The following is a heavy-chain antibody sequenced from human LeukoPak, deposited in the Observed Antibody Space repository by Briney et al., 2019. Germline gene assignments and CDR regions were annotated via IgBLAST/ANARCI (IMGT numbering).Heavy chain of an antibody. J-gene: IGHJ4*02. CDR3: ARVYDSGVYYWGI. Sequence: SETLSLTCTVSGGSISTYYWSWIRQPPGKGLEWIGYIYYSGSTNYNPSLKSRVTISVDTSKNQFSLKLNSVTAADTAVYYCARVYDSGVYYWGIWGQGTLVTVSS. D-gene: IGHD3-22*01. CDR2: IYYSGST. V-gene: IGHV4-59*01. CDR1: GGSISTYY.